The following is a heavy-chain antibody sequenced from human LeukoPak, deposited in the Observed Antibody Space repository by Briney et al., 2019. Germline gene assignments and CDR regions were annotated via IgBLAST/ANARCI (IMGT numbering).Heavy chain of an antibody. V-gene: IGHV4-39*01. Sequence: SETLSLTCTVSGGSLSSTTYYWGWIRQPPGKGLEWIGSVYYTGGTNYNPSLESRVTISVDTSKNQFSLKLTSVTAADTAVYYCARRVCSSTSCYVTGGGYFQHWGQGTLVTVSS. CDR2: VYYTGGT. CDR3: ARRVCSSTSCYVTGGGYFQH. D-gene: IGHD2-2*01. J-gene: IGHJ1*01. CDR1: GGSLSSTTYY.